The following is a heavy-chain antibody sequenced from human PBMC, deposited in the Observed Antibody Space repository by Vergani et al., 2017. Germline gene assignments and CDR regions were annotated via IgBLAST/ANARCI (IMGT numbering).Heavy chain of an antibody. CDR2: ISWNSGSI. Sequence: EVQLLESGGGLVQPGGSLRLSCAASGFTFSSYAMSWVRQAPGKGLEWVSGISWNSGSIGYADSVKGRFTISRDNAKNSLYLQMNSLRAEDTALYYCAKDTTLHYDILTGYLRGGMDVWGQGP. J-gene: IGHJ6*02. D-gene: IGHD3-9*01. CDR3: AKDTTLHYDILTGYLRGGMDV. V-gene: IGHV3-9*01. CDR1: GFTFSSYA.